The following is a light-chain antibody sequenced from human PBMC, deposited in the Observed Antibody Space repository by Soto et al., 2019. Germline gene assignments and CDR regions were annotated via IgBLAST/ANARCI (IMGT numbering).Light chain of an antibody. Sequence: QSALAQPPSASGSPGQSVTISCTGTSSDVGDNYVSWYQQHLGKAPKLIIYEVTLRPSGVPDRFSGSKSGNTASLTVSGLQADDEADYFCSAYAGRNTFVFGTGTKLTVL. CDR1: SSDVGDNY. CDR2: EVT. V-gene: IGLV2-8*01. CDR3: SAYAGRNTFV. J-gene: IGLJ1*01.